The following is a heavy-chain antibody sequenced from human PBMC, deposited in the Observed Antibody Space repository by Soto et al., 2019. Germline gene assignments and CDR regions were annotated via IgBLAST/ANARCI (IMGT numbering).Heavy chain of an antibody. CDR3: ARGHGIPMVRGVITHSYYYYGLDF. J-gene: IGHJ6*02. CDR1: GGSFSGYY. D-gene: IGHD3-10*01. V-gene: IGHV4-34*01. CDR2: INHSGST. Sequence: SETLSLTCAVYGGSFSGYYWSWIRQPPGKGLEWIGEINHSGSTNYNPSLKSRVTISVDTSKNQFSLKLSSVTAADTAVYYCARGHGIPMVRGVITHSYYYYGLDFWGQGTTAT.